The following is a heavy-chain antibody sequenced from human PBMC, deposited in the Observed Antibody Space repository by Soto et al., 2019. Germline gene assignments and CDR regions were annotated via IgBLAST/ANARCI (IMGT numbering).Heavy chain of an antibody. CDR2: IYYSGST. V-gene: IGHV4-59*01. CDR1: GGSISSYY. D-gene: IGHD5-12*01. J-gene: IGHJ4*02. CDR3: AREYPSAGYNAAFDY. Sequence: KPTETLSLTCTVSGGSISSYYWSWIRQPPGKGLEWIGYIYYSGSTNYNPSLKSRVTISVDTSKNQFSLKLSSVTAADTAVYYCAREYPSAGYNAAFDYWGQGTLVTVSS.